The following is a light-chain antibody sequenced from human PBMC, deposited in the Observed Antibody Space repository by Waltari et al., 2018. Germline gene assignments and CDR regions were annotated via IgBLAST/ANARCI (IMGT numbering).Light chain of an antibody. CDR3: QQRSNWPPIT. Sequence: ETVLTQSPDTLYLSPGESATLSCRASQNINNYLAWYQQKPGQAPRLLIYDASNRATGIPARFSGSGSGTDFTLTISSLEPEDFAVYYCQQRSNWPPITFGQGTRLEIK. CDR1: QNINNY. CDR2: DAS. J-gene: IGKJ5*01. V-gene: IGKV3-11*01.